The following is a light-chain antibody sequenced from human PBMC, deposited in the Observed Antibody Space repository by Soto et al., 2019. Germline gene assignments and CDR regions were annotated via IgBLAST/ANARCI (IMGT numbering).Light chain of an antibody. V-gene: IGKV3-20*01. CDR3: QQYGSSRWT. Sequence: EGVLTQSPGILSLSPGERATLSCVSSQSVTNNYLAWYQQRPGLAPRLLIYGASSRATGIPDRFSGSGSGADFTLTISRLEPEDFAVYYCQQYGSSRWTFGQGTKVDIK. CDR2: GAS. CDR1: QSVTNNY. J-gene: IGKJ1*01.